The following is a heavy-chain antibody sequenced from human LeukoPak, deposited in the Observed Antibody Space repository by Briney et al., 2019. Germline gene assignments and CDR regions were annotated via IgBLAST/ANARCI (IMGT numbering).Heavy chain of an antibody. V-gene: IGHV4-59*01. CDR2: IYYSGST. D-gene: IGHD3-16*01. J-gene: IGHJ4*02. Sequence: SETLSLTCTVSGGSISSYYWSWIRQPPGKGLEWIGYIYYSGSTNYNPSLKGRVTISVDTSKNQFSLKLSSVTAADTAVYYCARELLGGFDYWGQGTLVTVSS. CDR3: ARELLGGFDY. CDR1: GGSISSYY.